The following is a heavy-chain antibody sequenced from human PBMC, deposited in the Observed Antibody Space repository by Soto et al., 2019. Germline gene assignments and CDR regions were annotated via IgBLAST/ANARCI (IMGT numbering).Heavy chain of an antibody. V-gene: IGHV4-31*03. D-gene: IGHD4-17*01. CDR2: IYYSGST. Sequence: QVQLQESGPGLVKPSQTLSLTCTVSGGSISSGGYYWSWIRQHPGKGLEWIGYIYYSGSTYYNPSLQSRVTISVDTSKNQFSLKLSSVTAADTAVYYCARVPPLDYPEDFDIWGQGTMVTVSS. CDR3: ARVPPLDYPEDFDI. J-gene: IGHJ3*02. CDR1: GGSISSGGYY.